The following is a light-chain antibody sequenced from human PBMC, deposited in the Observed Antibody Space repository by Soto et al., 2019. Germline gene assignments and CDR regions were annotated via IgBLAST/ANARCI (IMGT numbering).Light chain of an antibody. CDR2: GVS. CDR3: SSYTITSAPV. V-gene: IGLV2-14*03. CDR1: SSAIGGYNY. J-gene: IGLJ1*01. Sequence: QSALTQPASLFGSPGQSIPISCTGTSSAIGGYNYVSWYQKHPGEAPKLVIYGVSNRPSGVSNRFSGSKFDNTASLTISGLLADDEADYYCSSYTITSAPVFGTGTKLTVL.